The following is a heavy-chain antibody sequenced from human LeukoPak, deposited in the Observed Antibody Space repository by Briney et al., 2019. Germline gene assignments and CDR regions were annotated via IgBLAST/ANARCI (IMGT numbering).Heavy chain of an antibody. Sequence: GRSLRLSCAASGFTFSSYGMHWVRQAPGKGLEWVAVISYDGSNKYYADSVKGRFTISRDNSKNTLYLQMNSLRAEDTAVYYCAKDDEDIVVVPAAMDYYYYGMDVWGQGTTVTVSS. D-gene: IGHD2-2*01. CDR3: AKDDEDIVVVPAAMDYYYYGMDV. CDR2: ISYDGSNK. CDR1: GFTFSSYG. V-gene: IGHV3-30*18. J-gene: IGHJ6*02.